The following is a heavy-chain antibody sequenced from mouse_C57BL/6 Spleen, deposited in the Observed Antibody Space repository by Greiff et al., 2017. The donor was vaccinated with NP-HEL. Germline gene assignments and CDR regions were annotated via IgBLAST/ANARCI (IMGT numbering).Heavy chain of an antibody. CDR2: IWSDGST. D-gene: IGHD1-1*01. J-gene: IGHJ4*01. CDR1: GFSLTSYG. V-gene: IGHV2-6*03. CDR3: ARTTVVATDYAMDY. Sequence: VKLMESGPGLVAPSQRLSITCTVSGFSLTSYGVHWVRQPPGQGLEWLVVIWSDGSTTYNSALKSRLSISKDNSKSQVSLKMNSLQTDDTAMYDWARTTVVATDYAMDYWGQGTSGTVSS.